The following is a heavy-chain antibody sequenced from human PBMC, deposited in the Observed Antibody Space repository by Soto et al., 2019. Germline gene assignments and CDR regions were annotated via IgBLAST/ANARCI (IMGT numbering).Heavy chain of an antibody. CDR1: GGSINNYF. CDR2: MDTSRST. Sequence: SETPSLTCTFSGGSINNYFCNWTRQPAGKGMESMWRMDTSRSTNYNTSRKSPSTMSIPTSRNQISLKLNSVTAADTAVYYCARVGQDFWSGTFDSWGQGALVTVSS. V-gene: IGHV4-4*07. D-gene: IGHD3-3*01. CDR3: ARVGQDFWSGTFDS. J-gene: IGHJ4*02.